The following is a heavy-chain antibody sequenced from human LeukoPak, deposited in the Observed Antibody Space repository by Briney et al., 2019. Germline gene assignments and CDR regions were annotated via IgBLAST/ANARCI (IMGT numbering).Heavy chain of an antibody. CDR3: ARGEGYYDSSGYS. J-gene: IGHJ5*02. CDR2: IYYSGST. V-gene: IGHV4-39*01. CDR1: GGSISSSSYY. D-gene: IGHD3-22*01. Sequence: SETLSLTCTVSGGSISSSSYYWVWIRQPPGKGLEWIGSIYYSGSTYYNPSLKSRVTISVDTSKNQFSLKLSSVTAADTAVYYCARGEGYYDSSGYSWGQGTLVTVSS.